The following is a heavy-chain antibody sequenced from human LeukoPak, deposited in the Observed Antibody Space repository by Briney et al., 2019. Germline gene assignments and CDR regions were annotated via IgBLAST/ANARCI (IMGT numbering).Heavy chain of an antibody. J-gene: IGHJ4*02. CDR1: GFTFSSYA. CDR3: VRGGELVGSYFDY. D-gene: IGHD3-16*01. CDR2: IGPSGTAI. V-gene: IGHV3-48*03. Sequence: GGSLRLSCAASGFTFSSYAMNWVRQAPGRGLEWVSYIGPSGTAIYYADSVKGRFTISRDNAKNSLYLQINSLRAEDTALYYCVRGGELVGSYFDYWGPGTLVTVSS.